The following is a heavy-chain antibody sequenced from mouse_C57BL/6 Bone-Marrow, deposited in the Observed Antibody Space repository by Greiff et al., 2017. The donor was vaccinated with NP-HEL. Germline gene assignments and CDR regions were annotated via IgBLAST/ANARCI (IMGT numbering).Heavy chain of an antibody. CDR3: AREGEIYYDYDDWFAY. J-gene: IGHJ3*01. CDR2: INPNNGGT. V-gene: IGHV1-26*01. D-gene: IGHD2-4*01. CDR1: GYTFTDYY. Sequence: EVQLQQSGPELVKPGASVKISCKASGYTFTDYYMNWVKQSHGKSLEWIGDINPNNGGTSYNQKFKGKATLTVDKSSSTAYMELRSLTSEDSAVYYCAREGEIYYDYDDWFAYWGQGTLVTVSA.